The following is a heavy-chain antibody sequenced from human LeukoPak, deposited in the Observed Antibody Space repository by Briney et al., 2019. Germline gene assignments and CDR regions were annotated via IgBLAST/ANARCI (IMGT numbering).Heavy chain of an antibody. D-gene: IGHD3-10*01. CDR3: AVAVARGINYYYGLDV. V-gene: IGHV1-24*01. Sequence: ASVKVSCKVSRYTLTASSMHWVRQAPGKGLEWMGGFDPEDGETIYAQKFQDRVTMTEDTSTDTAYMELSSLRFEDTAIYYCAVAVARGINYYYGLDVWGQGTTVTVSS. CDR1: RYTLTASS. CDR2: FDPEDGET. J-gene: IGHJ6*02.